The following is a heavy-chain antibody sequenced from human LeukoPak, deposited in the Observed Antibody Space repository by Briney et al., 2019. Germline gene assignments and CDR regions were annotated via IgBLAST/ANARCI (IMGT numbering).Heavy chain of an antibody. Sequence: GGSLRLSCVASGFTVNSHYMNWVRRTPGKGLEWVSIIYSGGSTNYADSVKGRFTISRDNSKNTLYLQMNSLRAEDTAVYYCARGEPTRPAPFDFWGQGTLVTVSS. V-gene: IGHV3-53*01. CDR1: GFTVNSHY. CDR2: IYSGGST. CDR3: ARGEPTRPAPFDF. J-gene: IGHJ4*02. D-gene: IGHD6-6*01.